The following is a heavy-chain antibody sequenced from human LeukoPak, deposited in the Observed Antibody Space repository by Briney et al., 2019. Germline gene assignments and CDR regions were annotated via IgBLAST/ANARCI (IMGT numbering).Heavy chain of an antibody. D-gene: IGHD4-17*01. J-gene: IGHJ4*02. V-gene: IGHV3-30*03. CDR2: ISKDGGNK. CDR1: GFTFNNYG. Sequence: GKSLRLACAASGFTFNNYGMHWVRQAPGKGLEWVAVISKDGGNKYYEDSVKGRFTISRDNSKNTLYLQMNSLSGEDTAVYYCAMDTTVTPDYWGQGTLVTVSS. CDR3: AMDTTVTPDY.